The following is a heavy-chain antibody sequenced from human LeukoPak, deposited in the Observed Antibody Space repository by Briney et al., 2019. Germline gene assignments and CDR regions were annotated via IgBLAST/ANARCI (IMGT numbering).Heavy chain of an antibody. D-gene: IGHD3-22*01. CDR3: ATIYYYDSSGYWGPFDY. J-gene: IGHJ4*02. Sequence: ASVKVSCKASGYTFTGYYMHWVRQAPGQGLEWMGWISPTSGGTNYAQKFQGRVTMTEDTSADTAYMELSSLRSEDTAVYYCATIYYYDSSGYWGPFDYWGQGTLVTVSS. V-gene: IGHV1-2*02. CDR2: ISPTSGGT. CDR1: GYTFTGYY.